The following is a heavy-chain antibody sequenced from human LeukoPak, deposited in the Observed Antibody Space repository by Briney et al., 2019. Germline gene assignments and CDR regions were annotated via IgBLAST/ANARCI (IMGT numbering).Heavy chain of an antibody. J-gene: IGHJ5*02. D-gene: IGHD2-2*01. CDR2: IYYSGST. Sequence: SQTLSLTCTVSGGSISSGDYYWSWIRQPPGKGLEWIGYIYYSGSTYYNPSLKSRVTISVDTSKNQFSLKLSSVPAADKAVYYCARDEGALGYCSSTSCPRGGFDPWGQGTLVTVSS. CDR3: ARDEGALGYCSSTSCPRGGFDP. V-gene: IGHV4-30-4*01. CDR1: GGSISSGDYY.